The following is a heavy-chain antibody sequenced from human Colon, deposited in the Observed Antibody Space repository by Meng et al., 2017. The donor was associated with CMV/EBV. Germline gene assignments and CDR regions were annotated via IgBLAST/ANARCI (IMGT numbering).Heavy chain of an antibody. CDR2: ISGTGSIT. D-gene: IGHD2/OR15-2a*01. CDR3: AKCLNKCQTRAFDM. J-gene: IGHJ3*02. Sequence: GESLKISCAASGFTFSSYGMSWVRQAPGKGLEWVSSISGTGSITNYADSVKGRFTVSRDNSKNTLYLQMNSLRVEDTAIYYCAKCLNKCQTRAFDMWGQGTMVTVSS. V-gene: IGHV3-23*01. CDR1: GFTFSSYG.